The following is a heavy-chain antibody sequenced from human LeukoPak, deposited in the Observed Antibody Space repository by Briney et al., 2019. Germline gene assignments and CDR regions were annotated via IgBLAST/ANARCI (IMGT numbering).Heavy chain of an antibody. CDR3: ARVRAVAGYQYFDY. D-gene: IGHD6-19*01. CDR1: GYTFTSYA. J-gene: IGHJ4*02. CDR2: INAGNGNT. V-gene: IGHV1-3*01. Sequence: ASVKVSCKASGYTFTSYAMHWVRQAPGQRLEWIGWINAGNGNTKYSQKFQGRVTITRDTSASTAYMELSSLRSEDTAVYYCARVRAVAGYQYFDYWGQGTLVTVSS.